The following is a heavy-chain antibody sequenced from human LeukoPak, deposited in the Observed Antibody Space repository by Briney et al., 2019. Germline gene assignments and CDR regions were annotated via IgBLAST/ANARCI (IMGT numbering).Heavy chain of an antibody. CDR3: ARVPHCTDTNCQPYFDY. CDR2: ISSNGGST. V-gene: IGHV3-64*01. D-gene: IGHD2-8*02. Sequence: PGGSLRLSCAASGFTFSSYAMHWVRQAPGKGLQYVSAISSNGGSTYYANSARGRFTISRDNSKNTLYLQMGSLRAEDMAVYYCARVPHCTDTNCQPYFDYWGQRTLVTVSS. J-gene: IGHJ4*02. CDR1: GFTFSSYA.